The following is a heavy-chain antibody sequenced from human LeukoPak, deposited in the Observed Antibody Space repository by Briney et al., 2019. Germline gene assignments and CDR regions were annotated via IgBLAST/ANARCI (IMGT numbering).Heavy chain of an antibody. J-gene: IGHJ2*01. D-gene: IGHD1-26*01. CDR2: IYLADSDT. CDR3: ARLNSGRYSLPDWYCDL. Sequence: GESLKISCKCSGYNFTNYWIDWERQMPGKGLEWVGIIYLADSDTRYSPSFQGQVTISADKSISTAYLQWTSLKASDTAMYYCARLNSGRYSLPDWYCDLWGRGTLVTVSS. CDR1: GYNFTNYW. V-gene: IGHV5-51*01.